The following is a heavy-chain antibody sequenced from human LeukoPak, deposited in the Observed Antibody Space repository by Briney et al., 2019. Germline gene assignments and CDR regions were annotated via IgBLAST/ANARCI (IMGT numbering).Heavy chain of an antibody. CDR3: ARDEDYCSGGSCYVSYYYYMDL. CDR1: GYTFTGYY. Sequence: ASVKVSCKASGYTFTGYYMHLVRLAPGQGLEWMGRINPNSGGTNYAQKFQGRVTMTRDTSISTAYMELSRLRSDDTAVYYCARDEDYCSGGSCYVSYYYYMDLWGKGTTVTVSS. J-gene: IGHJ6*03. CDR2: INPNSGGT. V-gene: IGHV1-2*06. D-gene: IGHD2-15*01.